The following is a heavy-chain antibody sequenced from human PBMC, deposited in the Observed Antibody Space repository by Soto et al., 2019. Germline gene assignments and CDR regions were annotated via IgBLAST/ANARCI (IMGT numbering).Heavy chain of an antibody. D-gene: IGHD3-16*01. V-gene: IGHV3-7*01. CDR2: IKEDGSEI. J-gene: IGHJ4*02. CDR1: EFNVMSYW. CDR3: ARDVGFDYVN. Sequence: GGSLRLSCAVSEFNVMSYWMSWVRQAPGKGLEWVASIKEDGSEIYYLQSVRGRFTISRDSAGNALHLAMNYLSAEDTGVYFCARDVGFDYVNWGQGTLVTVSS.